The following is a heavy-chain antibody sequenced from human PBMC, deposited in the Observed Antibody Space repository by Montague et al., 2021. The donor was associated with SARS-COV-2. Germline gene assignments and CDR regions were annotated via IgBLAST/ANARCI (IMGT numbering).Heavy chain of an antibody. CDR1: GGSISSSSYY. CDR2: IYYSGST. V-gene: IGHV4-39*01. Sequence: SETLSLTCTVSGGSISSSSYYWGWIRQPPGKGLEWIGSIYYSGSTYYNPSLKSRVTISVDTSKNQFSLKLSSVTAADTAVYYCARLLLYCSSTGCYEARFDPWGQGTLVTVSS. D-gene: IGHD2-2*01. CDR3: ARLLLYCSSTGCYEARFDP. J-gene: IGHJ5*02.